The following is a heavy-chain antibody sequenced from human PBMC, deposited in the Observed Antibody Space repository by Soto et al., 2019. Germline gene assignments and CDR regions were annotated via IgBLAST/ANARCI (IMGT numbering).Heavy chain of an antibody. CDR3: AREIAVAGKTSDVFDI. V-gene: IGHV1-69*02. CDR1: GGTFNTYT. Sequence: QVQLVQSGAEVKKPGSSVKVSCKASGGTFNTYTISWVRQAPGQGLEWMGRIITILGIAKYAQKFQGRVTITADQPMSTAYMELSSLASEDTAVYYCAREIAVAGKTSDVFDIWGQGTRVTVSS. CDR2: IITILGIA. J-gene: IGHJ3*02. D-gene: IGHD6-19*01.